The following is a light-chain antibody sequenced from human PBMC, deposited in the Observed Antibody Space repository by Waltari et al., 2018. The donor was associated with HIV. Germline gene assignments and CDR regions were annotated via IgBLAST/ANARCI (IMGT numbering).Light chain of an antibody. CDR3: QQYHTFTFT. J-gene: IGKJ3*01. CDR2: KSS. Sequence: DIQMTQSPSTMSASVGDRVTITCRASQSISTWLAWYQQKPGKAPKLLIYKSSTLAGGVPSRFSGRGSGTEFTLTISGLQPDDFATYYCQQYHTFTFTFGPGTVVVVK. V-gene: IGKV1-5*03. CDR1: QSISTW.